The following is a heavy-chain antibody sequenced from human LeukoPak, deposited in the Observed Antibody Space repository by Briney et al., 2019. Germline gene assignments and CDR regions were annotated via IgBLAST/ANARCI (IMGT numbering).Heavy chain of an antibody. D-gene: IGHD6-19*01. J-gene: IGHJ4*02. CDR1: GYTLTELS. Sequence: ASVKVSCKVSGYTLTELSMHWVRQAPGKGLEWMGWINPNSGGTNYAQKFQGRVTMTRDTSISTAYMELSRLRSGDTAVYYCARARPGIAVAGIDYWGQGTLVTVSS. CDR3: ARARPGIAVAGIDY. CDR2: INPNSGGT. V-gene: IGHV1-2*02.